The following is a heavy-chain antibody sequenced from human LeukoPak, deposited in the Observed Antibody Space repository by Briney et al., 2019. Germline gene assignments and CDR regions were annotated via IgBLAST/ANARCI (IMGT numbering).Heavy chain of an antibody. CDR3: ARHIGGGIEDMDV. CDR2: IYVTGST. V-gene: IGHV4-59*08. CDR1: GGSIGTYY. J-gene: IGHJ6*03. Sequence: PSETLSLTCIVSGGSIGTYYWSWIRQSPGKGLEWIGYIYVTGSTRYNPYLQSRVTISVDTSRNQFFLMMSSVTAADTAVYYCARHIGGGIEDMDVWGTGTKVTVSS. D-gene: IGHD3-16*02.